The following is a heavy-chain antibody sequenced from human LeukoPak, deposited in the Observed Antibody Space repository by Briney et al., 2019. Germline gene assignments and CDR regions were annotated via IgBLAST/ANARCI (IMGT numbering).Heavy chain of an antibody. CDR3: ARGRYCTATTCNAGGDAFDV. Sequence: LESLSLTCTVSRGSINGYYWSYIREPAGKGLWWIGRVYTRGSTTYNSTLKSRVTMSADTSKNHFSLKLSSLTAAHTAVYYCARGRYCTATTCNAGGDAFDVWGQGTMVTVSS. J-gene: IGHJ3*01. CDR2: VYTRGST. D-gene: IGHD2-2*01. CDR1: RGSINGYY. V-gene: IGHV4-4*07.